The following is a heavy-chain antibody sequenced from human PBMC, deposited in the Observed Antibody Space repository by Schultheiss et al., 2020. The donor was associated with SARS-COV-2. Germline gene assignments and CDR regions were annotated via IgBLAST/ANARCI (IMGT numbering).Heavy chain of an antibody. CDR1: GYTFTSYG. D-gene: IGHD1-1*01. J-gene: IGHJ4*02. CDR2: IIPIFGTA. Sequence: GGSLRLSCKASGYTFTSYGISWVRQAPGQGLEWMGGIIPIFGTANYAQKFQGRVTITADKSTSTAYMELSRLRSDDTAVYYCARKARRQLAPFFDYWGQGTLVTVSS. CDR3: ARKARRQLAPFFDY. V-gene: IGHV1-69*06.